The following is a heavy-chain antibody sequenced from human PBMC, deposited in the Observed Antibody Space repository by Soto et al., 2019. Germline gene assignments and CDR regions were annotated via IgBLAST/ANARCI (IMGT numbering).Heavy chain of an antibody. CDR1: GFTFISYS. CDR3: ARDGHTANDAFDI. CDR2: ISSSSSYI. Sequence: WWSLGLSCAASGFTFISYSINWFRQSPGKGLEWVSSISSSSSYIYYADSVKGRFTISRDNAKNSLYLQMNSLRAEDTAVYYCARDGHTANDAFDIWGQGTMVTVSS. J-gene: IGHJ3*02. D-gene: IGHD2-21*01. V-gene: IGHV3-21*01.